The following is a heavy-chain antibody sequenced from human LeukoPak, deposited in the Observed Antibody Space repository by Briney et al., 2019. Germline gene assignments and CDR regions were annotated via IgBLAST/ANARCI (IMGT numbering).Heavy chain of an antibody. D-gene: IGHD4-17*01. V-gene: IGHV1-2*02. CDR3: VRTEGDYGYYYYYYMDV. CDR1: GYTFTAYY. Sequence: ASVKVSCKASGYTFTAYYMHWVRQTPRQGLEWMGWINPNSGGTTYAQKFQGRVTMTRDTSITTAYMELSRLRSDDTAVYYCVRTEGDYGYYYYYYMDVWGKGTTVTVSS. CDR2: INPNSGGT. J-gene: IGHJ6*03.